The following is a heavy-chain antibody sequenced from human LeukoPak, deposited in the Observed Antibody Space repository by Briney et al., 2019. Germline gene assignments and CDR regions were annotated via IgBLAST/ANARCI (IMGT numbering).Heavy chain of an antibody. CDR1: GGSISSYY. J-gene: IGHJ6*03. V-gene: IGHV4-59*01. Sequence: SEILSLTCTVSGGSISSYYWSWIRQPPGKGLEWIGYIYYSGSTNYNPSLKSRVTISVDTSKNQFSLKLSSVTAADTAVYYCARDNQQRYYMDVWGKGTTVTVSS. D-gene: IGHD6-13*01. CDR2: IYYSGST. CDR3: ARDNQQRYYMDV.